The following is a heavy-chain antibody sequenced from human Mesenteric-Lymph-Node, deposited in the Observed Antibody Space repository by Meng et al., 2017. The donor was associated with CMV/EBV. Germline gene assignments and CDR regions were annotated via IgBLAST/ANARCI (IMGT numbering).Heavy chain of an antibody. J-gene: IGHJ4*02. CDR2: ISGSGSST. CDR3: VRGSRGSFDY. Sequence: GGSLRLSCAASGFTFSSYAMSWVRQAPGKGLEWVSAISGSGSSTYYADSVKGRFTISRDNSKNTLYLQMNSLRAEDTAVYYCVRGSRGSFDYWGQGTLVTVSS. CDR1: GFTFSSYA. V-gene: IGHV3-23*01. D-gene: IGHD3-16*01.